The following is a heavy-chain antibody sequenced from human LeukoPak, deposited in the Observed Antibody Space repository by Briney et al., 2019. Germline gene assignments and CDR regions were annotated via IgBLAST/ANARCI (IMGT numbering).Heavy chain of an antibody. D-gene: IGHD6-13*01. Sequence: SETLSLTCTVPGGSISSYYWSWIRQPPGKGLEWIGEINHSGSTNYNPSLKSRVTISVDTSKNQFSLKLSSVTAADTAVYYCAREGYPGIAAAGRLNYFDYWGQGTLVTVSS. CDR1: GGSISSYY. J-gene: IGHJ4*02. V-gene: IGHV4-34*01. CDR2: INHSGST. CDR3: AREGYPGIAAAGRLNYFDY.